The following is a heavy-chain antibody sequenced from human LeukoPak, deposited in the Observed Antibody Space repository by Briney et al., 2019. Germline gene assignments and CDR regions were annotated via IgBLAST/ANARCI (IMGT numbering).Heavy chain of an antibody. V-gene: IGHV1-18*01. CDR1: GYTFTNFG. D-gene: IGHD3-22*01. J-gene: IGHJ4*02. CDR2: IGAYNGNT. Sequence: ASVKVSCKASGYTFTNFGISWVRQAPGQGLEWMGWIGAYNGNTNYAQKLQGRVTMTTDTSTSTAYMELRSLRSDDTAVYYCVRGSRYYDSSGYYRYWGQGTLVTVSS. CDR3: VRGSRYYDSSGYYRY.